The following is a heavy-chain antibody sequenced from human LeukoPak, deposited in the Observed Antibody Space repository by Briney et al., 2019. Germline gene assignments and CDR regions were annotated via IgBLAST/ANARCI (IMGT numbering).Heavy chain of an antibody. CDR2: INHSGST. V-gene: IGHV4-34*01. Sequence: SETLSLTCAVYSGSFSGYYWSWIRQPPGKGLEWIGEINHSGSTNYNPSLKSRVTISVDTSKNQFSLKLSSVTAADTAVYYCARGVAVATTAGGTYYFDYWGQGTLVTVSS. J-gene: IGHJ4*02. CDR3: ARGVAVATTAGGTYYFDY. CDR1: SGSFSGYY. D-gene: IGHD6-19*01.